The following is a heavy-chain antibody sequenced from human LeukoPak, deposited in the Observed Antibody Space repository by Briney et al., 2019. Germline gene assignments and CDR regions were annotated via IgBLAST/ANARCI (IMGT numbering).Heavy chain of an antibody. CDR1: RFTLSSHI. D-gene: IGHD2-15*01. CDR2: YRGGSDYI. J-gene: IGHJ4*02. Sequence: GALRLSCVAPRFTLSSHIMNWVRQAPGAGLGWVASYRGGSDYIYYGDSVKGRFTISRDNVRNSLYLEMDSLRVEDKAVYYCARCRGGSCYLSDDYWGGGSLVGVCS. CDR3: ARCRGGSCYLSDDY. V-gene: IGHV3-21*01.